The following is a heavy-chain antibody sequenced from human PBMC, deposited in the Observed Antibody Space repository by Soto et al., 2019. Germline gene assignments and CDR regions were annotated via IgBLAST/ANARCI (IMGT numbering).Heavy chain of an antibody. CDR1: CCSISSYY. D-gene: IGHD1-20*01. V-gene: IGHV4-4*07. CDR3: AREGYNWNDVPWFDP. J-gene: IGHJ5*02. Sequence: SETLSLTCTVSCCSISSYYWSWIRQPAGKGLEWIGRIYTSGSTNYNPSLKSRVTMSVDTSKNQFSLKLSSVTAADTAVYYCAREGYNWNDVPWFDPWGQGTLVTVS. CDR2: IYTSGST.